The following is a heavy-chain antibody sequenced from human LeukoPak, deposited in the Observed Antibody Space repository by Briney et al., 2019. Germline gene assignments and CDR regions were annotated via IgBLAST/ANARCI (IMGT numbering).Heavy chain of an antibody. D-gene: IGHD4/OR15-4a*01. CDR3: ARDQGALTYLLGANDF. Sequence: ASVKVSCKASGYIFIDYSMHWVRQAPGQGPEWMGRINPNSGGTNYAQTFQGRVTMTRDTSISTAYMELSRLRSDDTAFYYCARDQGALTYLLGANDFWGQGTLVTVSS. CDR2: INPNSGGT. V-gene: IGHV1-2*06. CDR1: GYIFIDYS. J-gene: IGHJ4*02.